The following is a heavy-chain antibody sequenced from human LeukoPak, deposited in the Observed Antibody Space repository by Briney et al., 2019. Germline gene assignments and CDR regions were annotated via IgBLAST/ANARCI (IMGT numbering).Heavy chain of an antibody. D-gene: IGHD6-13*01. V-gene: IGHV3-21*04. Sequence: PGGSLRLSCAASGFTFSSYSMNWVRQAPGKGLEWVSSISSSSSYIYYADSVKGRFTISRDSAKNSLYLQMNSLRAEDTALYYCARGPGYGSSWYFDYWGQGTLVTVSS. J-gene: IGHJ4*02. CDR3: ARGPGYGSSWYFDY. CDR1: GFTFSSYS. CDR2: ISSSSSYI.